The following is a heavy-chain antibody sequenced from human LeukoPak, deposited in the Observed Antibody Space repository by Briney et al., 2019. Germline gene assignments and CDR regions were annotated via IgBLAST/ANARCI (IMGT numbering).Heavy chain of an antibody. Sequence: PGGSLRLSCVASGFTFSNYWMHWVRQAPGKGPVWVSRIKSDGSSTSYADFVKGRFTISRDNAKNTLYLQMNSLRAEDTALYYCARGEYYYDSRGSGWYYFDYWGQGTLVTVSS. CDR1: GFTFSNYW. J-gene: IGHJ4*02. V-gene: IGHV3-74*01. D-gene: IGHD3-22*01. CDR2: IKSDGSST. CDR3: ARGEYYYDSRGSGWYYFDY.